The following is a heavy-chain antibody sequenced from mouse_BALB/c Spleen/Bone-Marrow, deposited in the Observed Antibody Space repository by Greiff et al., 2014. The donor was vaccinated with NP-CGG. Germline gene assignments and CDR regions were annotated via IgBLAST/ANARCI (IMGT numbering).Heavy chain of an antibody. V-gene: IGHV1-80*01. CDR1: GYVFSTYW. J-gene: IGHJ2*01. Sequence: QVQLKESGAELVRPGSSVKISCKSSGYVFSTYWINWVKQRPGQGLEWIGQIYPGDGDTDFNGKFKDKATLTADETSNTAYMQHGSLKYEDPEVYFCARGGISDDNWGQGTTLTVSS. CDR3: ARGGISDDN. CDR2: IYPGDGDT.